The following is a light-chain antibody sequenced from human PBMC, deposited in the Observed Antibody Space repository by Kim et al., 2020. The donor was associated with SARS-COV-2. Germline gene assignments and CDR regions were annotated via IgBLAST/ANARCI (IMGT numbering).Light chain of an antibody. V-gene: IGKV3-20*01. CDR3: QQHGSSPKT. J-gene: IGKJ1*01. CDR2: AAS. CDR1: QTVTSNN. Sequence: EIVLTQSPGTLSSSPGESATLSCRTSQTVTSNNLAWYQQKPGQAPRLLISAASRRATGIPDRFSGSGSGTDFTLTISRVEPEDFAIYYCQQHGSSPKTFGQGTKLEI.